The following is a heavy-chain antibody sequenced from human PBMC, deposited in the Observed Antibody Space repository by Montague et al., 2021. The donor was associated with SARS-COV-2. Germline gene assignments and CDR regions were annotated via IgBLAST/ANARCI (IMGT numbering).Heavy chain of an antibody. CDR1: GGSLSGYY. Sequence: SETLSLTCAVHGGSLSGYYWSWIRQPPEKGLEWIGEINHSANTKYNPSLKSPVTISIDTSKNQFSLKMTSVTAADTVTYYCASGIYPSGSYYNRYYYGLNIWGPGTTVIVSS. V-gene: IGHV4-34*01. CDR2: INHSANT. CDR3: ASGIYPSGSYYNRYYYGLNI. J-gene: IGHJ6*02. D-gene: IGHD3-10*01.